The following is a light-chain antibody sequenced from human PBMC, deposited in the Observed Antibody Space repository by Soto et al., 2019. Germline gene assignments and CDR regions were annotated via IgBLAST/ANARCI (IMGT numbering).Light chain of an antibody. V-gene: IGKV3-11*01. CDR3: QQHSNWPLT. CDR1: QSVSSN. J-gene: IGKJ4*01. CDR2: DAS. Sequence: EIVLIQSPATLSLSAGERSTPSCRASQSVSSNLAWYQQNPGQAPRLLIFDASNRATGIPARFSGSGSGTDFTLTISSLEPEDFAVYYCQQHSNWPLTFGGGTKVDIK.